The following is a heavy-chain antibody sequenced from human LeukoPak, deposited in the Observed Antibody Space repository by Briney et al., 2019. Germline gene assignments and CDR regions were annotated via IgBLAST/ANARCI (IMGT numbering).Heavy chain of an antibody. V-gene: IGHV3-NL1*01. CDR1: GFTFSSYG. CDR3: AKGLEVESRLDS. J-gene: IGHJ4*02. CDR2: ISRLGT. D-gene: IGHD1-1*01. Sequence: PGGSLRLSCAASGFTFSSYGMHWVRQAPGKGLEWVSGISRLGTFYADSVKGRFTISRDNSRNTLLLQMNILRVEDTAVYYCAKGLEVESRLDSWGQGTLVIVSS.